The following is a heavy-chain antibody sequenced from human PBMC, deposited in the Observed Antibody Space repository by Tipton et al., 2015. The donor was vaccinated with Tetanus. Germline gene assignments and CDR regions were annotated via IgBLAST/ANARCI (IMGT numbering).Heavy chain of an antibody. V-gene: IGHV3-23*01. J-gene: IGHJ5*02. CDR3: AKMPGYCSSTSCHNNWFDP. CDR2: ISGSGGST. D-gene: IGHD2-2*01. Sequence: SLRLSCAASGFTFSSYAMSWVRQAPGKGLEWVSAISGSGGSTCYADSVKGRFTISRDNSKNTLYLQMNSLRAEDTAVYYCAKMPGYCSSTSCHNNWFDPWGQGTLVTVSS. CDR1: GFTFSSYA.